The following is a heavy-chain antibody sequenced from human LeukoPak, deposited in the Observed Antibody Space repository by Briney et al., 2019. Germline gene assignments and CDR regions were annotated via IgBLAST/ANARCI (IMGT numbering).Heavy chain of an antibody. CDR3: ARLYGARDY. J-gene: IGHJ4*02. D-gene: IGHD4-17*01. V-gene: IGHV4-34*01. CDR2: INHSGST. CDR1: GGSFSGYY. Sequence: SETLSLTCAVYGGSFSGYYGSWIRQPPGKGLEWIGEINHSGSTNYNPSLKSRVTISVDTSKNQFSLKLSSVTAADTAVYYCARLYGARDYWGQGTMVTVSS.